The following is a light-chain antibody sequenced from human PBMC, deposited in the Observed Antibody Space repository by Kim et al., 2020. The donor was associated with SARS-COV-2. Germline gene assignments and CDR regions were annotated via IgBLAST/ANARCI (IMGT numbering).Light chain of an antibody. CDR1: SSDVGGYNY. Sequence: QSALTQPPSASGSPGQSVTISCTRTSSDVGGYNYVSWYQQHPGKAPKLMIYEVSKRPSGVPDRFSGSKSGNTASLTVSGLQAEDEADYYCSSYAGSNNLFGGGTQLTVL. V-gene: IGLV2-8*01. J-gene: IGLJ2*01. CDR3: SSYAGSNNL. CDR2: EVS.